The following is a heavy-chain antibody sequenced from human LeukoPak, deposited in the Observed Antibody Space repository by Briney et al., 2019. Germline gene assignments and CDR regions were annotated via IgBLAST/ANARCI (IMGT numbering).Heavy chain of an antibody. J-gene: IGHJ2*01. Sequence: ASVKVSCKASGGTFISYAISWVRQAPGQGLEWMGGIIPIFGTANYAQKFQGRVTITADESTSTAYMELSSLRSEDTAVYYCAREALGYGPLGYFDLWGRGTLSLSPQ. CDR2: IIPIFGTA. CDR3: AREALGYGPLGYFDL. V-gene: IGHV1-69*01. D-gene: IGHD5-12*01. CDR1: GGTFISYA.